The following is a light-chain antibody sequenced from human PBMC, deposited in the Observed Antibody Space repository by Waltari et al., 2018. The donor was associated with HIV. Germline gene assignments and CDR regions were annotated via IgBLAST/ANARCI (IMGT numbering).Light chain of an antibody. J-gene: IGLJ3*02. CDR1: SRHSTYP. Sequence: QLVVTQSPSASASLGASVKLTCTLRSRHSTYPIAWHQQQPEKAPRYLMKLNNNGSHIKGDGIPNRFSGSSSGAERYLTISSLQSEDEADYYCQTWGTGIQVFGGGTKLTVL. CDR2: LNNNGSH. V-gene: IGLV4-69*01. CDR3: QTWGTGIQV.